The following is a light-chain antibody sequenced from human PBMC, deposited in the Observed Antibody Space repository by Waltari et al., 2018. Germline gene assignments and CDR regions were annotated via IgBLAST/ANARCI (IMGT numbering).Light chain of an antibody. CDR3: QQYHKSPIT. V-gene: IGKV1-5*03. CDR2: EAS. CDR1: QSINSW. Sequence: DIQMTQSPFTLSASVGDRVTVTCRASQSINSWLAWYQQKQGKAPKLLIYEASNLESGVPSRFSGSGSGTEFTLTISSLQPDDLATDYCQQYHKSPITFGQGTRLEIK. J-gene: IGKJ5*01.